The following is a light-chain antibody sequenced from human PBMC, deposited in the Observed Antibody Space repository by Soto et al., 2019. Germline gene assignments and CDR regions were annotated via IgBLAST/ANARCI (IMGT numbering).Light chain of an antibody. CDR3: SSYTSSSTLVV. CDR2: DVS. V-gene: IGLV2-14*01. CDR1: SSDVGGYNY. J-gene: IGLJ2*01. Sequence: QSALTQPDSVSGSPGPSITISCTGTSSDVGGYNYVSWYQQHPGKAPKLMIYDVSNRPSGVSNRFSGSKSGNTASLTISGLQAEDEADYYCSSYTSSSTLVVFGGGTKLTVL.